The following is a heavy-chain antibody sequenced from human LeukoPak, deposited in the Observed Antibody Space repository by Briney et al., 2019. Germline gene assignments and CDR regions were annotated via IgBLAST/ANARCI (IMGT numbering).Heavy chain of an antibody. CDR1: GGSFSGYY. CDR2: INHSGST. V-gene: IGHV4-34*01. Sequence: SETLSLTCAVYGGSFSGYYWSWIRQPPGKGLEWIGEINHSGSTNYNPSLKSRVTISVDTSKNQFSLKLSSVTAADTAVYYCARHGAPRRGRKHSDYWGQGTLVTVSS. D-gene: IGHD3-16*01. J-gene: IGHJ4*02. CDR3: ARHGAPRRGRKHSDY.